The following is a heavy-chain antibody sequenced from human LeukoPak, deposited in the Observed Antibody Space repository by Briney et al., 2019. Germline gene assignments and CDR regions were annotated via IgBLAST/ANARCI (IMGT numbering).Heavy chain of an antibody. J-gene: IGHJ4*02. CDR1: GYTFTSYY. D-gene: IGHD5-12*01. CDR3: ARAGSGYEIAGY. Sequence: GGSVKVSCKASGYTFTSYYMHWVGQAPGQGLEWMGIINPSGGSTSYAQKFQGRVTMTRDTSTSTVYMELSSLRSEDTAVYYCARAGSGYEIAGYWGQGTLVTVSS. CDR2: INPSGGST. V-gene: IGHV1-46*01.